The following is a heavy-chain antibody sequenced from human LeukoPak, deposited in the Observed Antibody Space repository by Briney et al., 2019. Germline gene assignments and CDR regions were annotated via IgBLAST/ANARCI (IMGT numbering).Heavy chain of an antibody. Sequence: GGSLRLSCAASGFHFSSRGMNFVRQAPGKGLEWVSGISPSGDITYYVDCVMGRFSISRDNRQSTVSLQMNSLRAEEPALYYFVRALDWGAFDGWGQGTMVTVSS. CDR1: GFHFSSRG. J-gene: IGHJ3*01. D-gene: IGHD3-9*01. CDR2: ISPSGDIT. V-gene: IGHV3-23*01. CDR3: VRALDWGAFDG.